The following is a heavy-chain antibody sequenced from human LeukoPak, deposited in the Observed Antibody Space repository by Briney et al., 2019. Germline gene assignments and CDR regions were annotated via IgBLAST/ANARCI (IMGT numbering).Heavy chain of an antibody. CDR1: GGSIKSISYY. D-gene: IGHD1-26*01. CDR3: AGHRIVTSGIDC. CDR2: VYYSGNT. J-gene: IGHJ4*02. Sequence: PSETLSLTCNVSGGSIKSISYYWGWVRQPPGKGLEWIGSVYYSGNTYYSPSLKSRLTISVDTSKNQFSLKMTSVTAADTALYFCAGHRIVTSGIDCWGQGTLVAVSS. V-gene: IGHV4-39*01.